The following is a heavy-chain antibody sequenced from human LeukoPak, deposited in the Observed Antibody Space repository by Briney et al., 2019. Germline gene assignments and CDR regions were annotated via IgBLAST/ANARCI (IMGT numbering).Heavy chain of an antibody. V-gene: IGHV6-1*01. J-gene: IGHJ4*02. Sequence: PTLALTCAISGVNFSSNSAAWNWIRQSQWRGLEWLGSTCYRYKWYTDYAGSGTSRININPDTSKNQYSLQLNSVTPEDTAVYYCASDKDYSIDHWGQGTLVTVSS. D-gene: IGHD4-11*01. CDR1: GVNFSSNSAA. CDR3: ASDKDYSIDH. CDR2: TCYRYKWYT.